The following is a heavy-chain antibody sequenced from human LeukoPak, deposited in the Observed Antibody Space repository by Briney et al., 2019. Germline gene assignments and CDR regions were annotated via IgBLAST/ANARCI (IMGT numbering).Heavy chain of an antibody. CDR2: INPNSGGT. CDR1: GYTFTGYY. V-gene: IGHV1-2*02. D-gene: IGHD2-8*01. Sequence: ASVKVSCKASGYTFTGYYMHWVRQAPGQGLEWMGWINPNSGGTNYAQKFQGRVTMTRDASISTAYMELSRLRSDDTAVYYCARDRGDFCTNGVCYIVGYFDYWGQGTLVTVSS. CDR3: ARDRGDFCTNGVCYIVGYFDY. J-gene: IGHJ4*02.